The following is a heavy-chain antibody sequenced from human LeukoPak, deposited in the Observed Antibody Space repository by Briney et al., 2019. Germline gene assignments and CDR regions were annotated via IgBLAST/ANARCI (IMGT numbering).Heavy chain of an antibody. Sequence: GSSVKVSCKASGGTFSSYAISWVRQAPGQGLEWMGRIIPILGIANYAQKLQGRVTMTTDTSTSTAYMELRSLRSDDTAVYYCARSSSSADYWGQGTLVTVSS. CDR1: GGTFSSYA. CDR3: ARSSSSADY. J-gene: IGHJ4*02. V-gene: IGHV1-69*04. D-gene: IGHD6-6*01. CDR2: IIPILGIA.